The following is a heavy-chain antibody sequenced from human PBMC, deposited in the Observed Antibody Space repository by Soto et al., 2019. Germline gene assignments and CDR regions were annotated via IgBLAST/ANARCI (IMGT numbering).Heavy chain of an antibody. CDR3: AREVSGTGAFDY. J-gene: IGHJ4*02. CDR1: GGSVSSSSYY. V-gene: IGHV4-39*07. CDR2: IYYSGST. Sequence: PSETLSLTCTVSGGSVSSSSYYWGWIRQPPGKGMEWIGCIYYSGSTYYNPSLKGRVTILVDTSQSQFSLTMHSVTVADSAVYYCAREVSGTGAFDYWGRGTXVTVSS. D-gene: IGHD2-8*02.